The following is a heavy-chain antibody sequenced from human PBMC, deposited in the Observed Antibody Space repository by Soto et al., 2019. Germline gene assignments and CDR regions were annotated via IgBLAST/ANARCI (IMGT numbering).Heavy chain of an antibody. Sequence: QVQLIQSEAEVKKPGSSVRVSCTASGGIFGSHGFSWVRQAPGQRLEWVGGFIPIFRTLTYTEKFQARVRIAADESTNTVYLDLSSLTSEDTAVYYCVRDRRIYHSDPHDEFVASDYEVWGQGTMVSVSS. V-gene: IGHV1-69*01. CDR3: VRDRRIYHSDPHDEFVASDYEV. D-gene: IGHD3-16*01. J-gene: IGHJ3*01. CDR1: GGIFGSHG. CDR2: FIPIFRTL.